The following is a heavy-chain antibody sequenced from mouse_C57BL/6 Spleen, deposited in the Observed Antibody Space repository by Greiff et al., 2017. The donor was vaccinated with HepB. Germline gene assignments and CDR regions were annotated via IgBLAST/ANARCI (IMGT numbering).Heavy chain of an antibody. J-gene: IGHJ4*01. CDR2: ISDGGSYT. V-gene: IGHV5-4*01. CDR3: AREDYGGNYYAMDY. Sequence: EVKLEESGGGLVKPGGSLKLSCAASGFTFSSYAMSWVRQTPEKRLEWVATISDGGSYTYYPDNVKGRFTISRDNAKNNLYLQMSHLKSEDTAMYYCAREDYGGNYYAMDYWGQGTSVTVSS. D-gene: IGHD1-1*01. CDR1: GFTFSSYA.